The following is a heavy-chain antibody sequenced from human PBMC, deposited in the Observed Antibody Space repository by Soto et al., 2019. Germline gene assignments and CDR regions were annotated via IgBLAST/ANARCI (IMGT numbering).Heavy chain of an antibody. CDR3: AREVVLPKWYFDN. J-gene: IGHJ4*02. CDR2: TSSDGGTK. D-gene: IGHD1-26*01. V-gene: IGHV3-30-3*01. CDR1: GFTFSGYS. Sequence: QVQLMESGGGVVQPGGSLRLSYATSGFTFSGYSMHWFRQAPGKGLEWVAVTSSDGGTKFYADSVKGRFTVSRDNSKNTLYLQMNSLRAEDTAVYFCAREVVLPKWYFDNWGQGSSVTVSS.